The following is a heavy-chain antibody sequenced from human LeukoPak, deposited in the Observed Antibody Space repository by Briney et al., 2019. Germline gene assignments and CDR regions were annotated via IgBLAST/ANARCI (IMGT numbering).Heavy chain of an antibody. J-gene: IGHJ4*02. V-gene: IGHV4-39*07. CDR2: IYYSGST. CDR3: ARVPLYCSSTSCYVGMNFDY. CDR1: GGSISSSSYY. Sequence: SETLSLTCTVSGGSISSSSYYWGWIRQPPGKGLEWIGSIYYSGSTYYNPSLKSRVTISVDTSKNQFSLKLSSVTAADTAVYYCARVPLYCSSTSCYVGMNFDYWGQGTLVTVSS. D-gene: IGHD2-2*01.